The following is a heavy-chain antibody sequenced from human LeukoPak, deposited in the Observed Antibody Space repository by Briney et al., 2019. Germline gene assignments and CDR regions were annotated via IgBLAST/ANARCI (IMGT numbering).Heavy chain of an antibody. CDR1: GFTFSDYY. Sequence: PGGSLRLSCAASGFTFSDYYMSWVRQAPGKGLEWVSAISGSGGSTYYADSVKGRFTISRDNSKNTLYLQMNSLRAEDTAVYHCAKDIGGLWYFGLWGRGTLVTVSS. V-gene: IGHV3-23*01. D-gene: IGHD3/OR15-3a*01. CDR2: ISGSGGST. J-gene: IGHJ2*01. CDR3: AKDIGGLWYFGL.